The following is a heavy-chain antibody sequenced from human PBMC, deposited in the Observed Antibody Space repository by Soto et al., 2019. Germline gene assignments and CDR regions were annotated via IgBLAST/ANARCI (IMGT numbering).Heavy chain of an antibody. CDR3: ASELGYFDWLLTRSNRAMDV. D-gene: IGHD3-9*01. Sequence: PSETLSLTCSVSCGSISSSSYYWGWIRQPPGKGLEWIGSIYYSGSTYYNPSLKSRVTISVDTSKNQFSLKLSSVTAADTAVYYCASELGYFDWLLTRSNRAMDVWGQGTTVTVSS. J-gene: IGHJ6*02. CDR1: CGSISSSSYY. CDR2: IYYSGST. V-gene: IGHV4-39*01.